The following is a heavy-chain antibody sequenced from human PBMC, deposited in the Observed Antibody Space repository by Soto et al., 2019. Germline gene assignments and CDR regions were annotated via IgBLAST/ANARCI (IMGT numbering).Heavy chain of an antibody. CDR3: VREGSNRGPDFAS. Sequence: PGGSLRLSCAASGFTFSVYWMHWVRQAPGKGLVWVSRINGDGSGTTYADSVKGRFTVSRDNAKSTLYLQMNSLRAEDTAVYFCVREGSNRGPDFASWGQGTLVTVSS. J-gene: IGHJ4*02. V-gene: IGHV3-74*01. CDR1: GFTFSVYW. CDR2: INGDGSGT. D-gene: IGHD4-4*01.